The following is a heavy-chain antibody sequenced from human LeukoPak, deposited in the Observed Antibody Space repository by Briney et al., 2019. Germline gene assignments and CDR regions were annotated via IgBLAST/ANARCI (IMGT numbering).Heavy chain of an antibody. D-gene: IGHD3-10*01. Sequence: GGSLRLSCAASGFTFANAWMNWVRQAPGKGLEWVSSISSSSSYIYYADSVKGRFTISRDNAKNSLYLQMNSLRAEDTAVYYCARETMVRGVMVYWGQGTLVTVSS. CDR1: GFTFANAW. J-gene: IGHJ4*02. CDR2: ISSSSSYI. V-gene: IGHV3-21*01. CDR3: ARETMVRGVMVY.